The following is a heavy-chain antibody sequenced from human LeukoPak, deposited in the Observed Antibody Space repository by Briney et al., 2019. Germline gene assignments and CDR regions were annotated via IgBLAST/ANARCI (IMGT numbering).Heavy chain of an antibody. D-gene: IGHD4-23*01. Sequence: GASVKVSCKASGGTFSSYAISWVRQAPGQGLEWMGGIIPIFGTANHAQKFQGRVTITTDESTSTAYMELSSLRSEDTAVYYCARAGEYGGNSDGDAYYYYYMDVWGKGTTVTVSS. CDR1: GGTFSSYA. J-gene: IGHJ6*03. CDR2: IIPIFGTA. V-gene: IGHV1-69*05. CDR3: ARAGEYGGNSDGDAYYYYYMDV.